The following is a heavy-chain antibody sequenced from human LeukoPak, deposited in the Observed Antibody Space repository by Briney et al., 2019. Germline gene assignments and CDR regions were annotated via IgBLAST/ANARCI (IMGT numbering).Heavy chain of an antibody. CDR1: GFTFSSYA. V-gene: IGHV3-23*01. CDR3: AKVNRQGYDFWSGSSHFDY. Sequence: GGSLRLSCAASGFTFSSYAMSWVRQAPGKGLEWVSAISGSGGSTYYADSVKGRFTISRDNSKNTLYLQMNSLRAEDTAVYYCAKVNRQGYDFWSGSSHFDYWGQGTLVTVSS. J-gene: IGHJ4*02. D-gene: IGHD3-3*01. CDR2: ISGSGGST.